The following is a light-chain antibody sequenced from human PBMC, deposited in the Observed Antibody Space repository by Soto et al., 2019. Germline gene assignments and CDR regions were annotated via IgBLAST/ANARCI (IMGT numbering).Light chain of an antibody. V-gene: IGLV2-14*01. Sequence: HSALSQPASVSGSPGQSITISCTGTSSDVGGYKYVSWYQHQPGEAPKLIIYEVSNRPSGVSNRFSGSKSGNTASLTISGIQTEDEADYYCGSITSSSTSVFGTGTKLTVL. CDR1: SSDVGGYKY. CDR2: EVS. J-gene: IGLJ1*01. CDR3: GSITSSSTSV.